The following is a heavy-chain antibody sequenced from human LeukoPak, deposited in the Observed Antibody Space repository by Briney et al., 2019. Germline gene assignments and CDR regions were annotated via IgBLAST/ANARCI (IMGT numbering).Heavy chain of an antibody. CDR3: ARVQGDGPNY. D-gene: IGHD2-21*01. Sequence: SETLSLTCTVSGYSISSGYYWGWIRQPPGKGLEWIGSIYHSGSTYYNPSLKSRVTISVNKSKNQFSLKLSSVTAADTAVYYCARVQGDGPNYWGQGTLVTVSS. CDR2: IYHSGST. V-gene: IGHV4-38-2*02. CDR1: GYSISSGYY. J-gene: IGHJ4*02.